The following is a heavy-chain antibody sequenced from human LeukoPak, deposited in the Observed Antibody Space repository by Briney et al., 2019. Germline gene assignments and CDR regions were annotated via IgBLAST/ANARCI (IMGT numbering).Heavy chain of an antibody. D-gene: IGHD6-19*01. CDR1: GGSISSGGYY. Sequence: PSETLSLTCTVSGGSISSGGYYWSWLRQPPGKGLEWIGYIHYSGSTNYNPSLKSRVTISVDTSKTQFSLKLTSVTAADTAVYYCAGGQQWLAFDYWGQGTLVIVSS. J-gene: IGHJ4*02. V-gene: IGHV4-61*08. CDR2: IHYSGST. CDR3: AGGQQWLAFDY.